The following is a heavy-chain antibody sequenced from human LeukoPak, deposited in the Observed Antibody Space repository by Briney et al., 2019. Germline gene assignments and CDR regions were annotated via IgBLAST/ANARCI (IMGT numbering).Heavy chain of an antibody. CDR2: ISGSGGST. V-gene: IGHV3-23*01. Sequence: GGSLRRSCAASGFTFSSYAMSWVRQAPGKGLEWVSAISGSGGSTYYADSVKGRFTISRDTSKNTLYLQMNSLRAEDTAVYYCAKGRYSGSYYNWFDPWGQGTLVTVSS. CDR1: GFTFSSYA. J-gene: IGHJ5*02. CDR3: AKGRYSGSYYNWFDP. D-gene: IGHD1-26*01.